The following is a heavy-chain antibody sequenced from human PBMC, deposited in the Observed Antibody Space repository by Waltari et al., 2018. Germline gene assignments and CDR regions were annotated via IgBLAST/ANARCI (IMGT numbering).Heavy chain of an antibody. CDR3: ARDVRDDYLQEYYFDY. CDR1: GGSISSGGYS. V-gene: IGHV4-30-2*01. J-gene: IGHJ4*02. CDR2: IYHSGST. Sequence: QLQLQESGSGLVKPSQTLSLTCAVSGGSISSGGYSWRWIRQPPGKGLEWIGYIYHSGSTYYNPSLKSRVTISVDRSKNQFSLKLSSVTAADTAVYYCARDVRDDYLQEYYFDYWGQGTLVTVSS. D-gene: IGHD4-17*01.